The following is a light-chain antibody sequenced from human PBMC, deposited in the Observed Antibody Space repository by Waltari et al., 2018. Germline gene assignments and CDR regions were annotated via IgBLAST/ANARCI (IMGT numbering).Light chain of an antibody. CDR3: CSSAGSSTYVV. J-gene: IGLJ2*01. V-gene: IGLV2-23*02. Sequence: QSALTQPASVSGSPGQSNTVSCTGTSSDVGTYYLVAWYQQHPGKAPKLIIYGVNKRPSGVSDRFSGSKSGNTASLTISGLQAEDEADYYCCSSAGSSTYVVFGGGTKLTVL. CDR1: SSDVGTYYL. CDR2: GVN.